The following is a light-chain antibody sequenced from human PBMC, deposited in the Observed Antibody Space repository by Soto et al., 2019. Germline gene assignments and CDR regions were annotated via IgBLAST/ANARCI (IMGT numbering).Light chain of an antibody. CDR2: GAS. CDR3: QQYGNSPLT. Sequence: DIVLTQAPGTLSLSPGERSTLSCRASQSVSSSYLSCYQQRPGQAPRLLIYGASNRDTGIPDRFSGGGSXTXXTXTIIRQEPEDFAVYFSQQYGNSPLTFGGGTKV. CDR1: QSVSSSY. J-gene: IGKJ4*01. V-gene: IGKV3-20*01.